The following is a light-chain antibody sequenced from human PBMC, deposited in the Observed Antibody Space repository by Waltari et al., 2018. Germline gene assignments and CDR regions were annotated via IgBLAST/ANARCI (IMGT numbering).Light chain of an antibody. CDR3: NSRDSSGNHR. CDR2: GKN. Sequence: SSELTQDPAVSVALGQTVRITCQGDSLRSYYASWYQQKPGQAPVLVIYGKNKRHSGIPHRCSGSSSGNTASSTITGAQAEDEADYYCNSRDSSGNHRFGGGTKLTVL. CDR1: SLRSYY. J-gene: IGLJ3*02. V-gene: IGLV3-19*01.